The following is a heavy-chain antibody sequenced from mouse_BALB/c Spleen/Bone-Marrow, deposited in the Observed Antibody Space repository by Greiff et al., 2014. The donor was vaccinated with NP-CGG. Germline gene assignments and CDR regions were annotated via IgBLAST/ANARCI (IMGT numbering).Heavy chain of an antibody. V-gene: IGHV1-14*01. CDR3: AREDGYYGMDY. D-gene: IGHD2-3*01. CDR1: GYTFTSYV. Sequence: QLQESGPELVKPGASVKTSCKASGYTFTSYVLHWVKQKPGQGLEWIGYINPYNDGTKSNEKFKGKATLTSDKSSSTAYMELSSLTSEDSAVYYCAREDGYYGMDYWGQGTSVTVSS. CDR2: INPYNDGT. J-gene: IGHJ4*01.